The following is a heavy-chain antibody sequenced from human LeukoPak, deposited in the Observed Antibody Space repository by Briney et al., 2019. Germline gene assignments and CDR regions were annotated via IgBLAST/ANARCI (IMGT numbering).Heavy chain of an antibody. Sequence: ASVKVSCKASGYTFTSYGISWVRQAPGQGLEWMGWISAYNGNTNYAQKLQGRVTMTTDTSTSTAYMELRSLRSDDTAVYYCARDSSPEDYYYSYGMDVWGQGTTVTVSS. D-gene: IGHD6-13*01. CDR3: ARDSSPEDYYYSYGMDV. CDR2: ISAYNGNT. J-gene: IGHJ6*02. V-gene: IGHV1-18*01. CDR1: GYTFTSYG.